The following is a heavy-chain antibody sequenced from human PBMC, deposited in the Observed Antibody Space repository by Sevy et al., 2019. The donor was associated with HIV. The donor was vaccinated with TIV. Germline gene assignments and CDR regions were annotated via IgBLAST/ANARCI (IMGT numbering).Heavy chain of an antibody. Sequence: ASVKVSCKASGYNFNNYYIHWVRQAPGQGLQWMGVINPTSRSTYYPPKFQGRVTMTRDTSTSTVSLDLSSLRSEDTAVYYCARGDGTGRCFDSWGQGTLVTVSS. J-gene: IGHJ4*02. CDR2: INPTSRST. CDR1: GYNFNNYY. D-gene: IGHD1-26*01. V-gene: IGHV1-46*02. CDR3: ARGDGTGRCFDS.